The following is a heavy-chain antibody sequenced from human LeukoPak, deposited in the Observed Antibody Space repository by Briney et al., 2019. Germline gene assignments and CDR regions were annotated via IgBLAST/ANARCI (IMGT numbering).Heavy chain of an antibody. CDR2: ISYDGSNK. D-gene: IGHD1-1*01. V-gene: IGHV3-30*01. CDR3: ARGGSTTGTTLDDY. Sequence: GGSLRLSCAASGFTSSSYAMHWVRQAPGKGLEWVAVISYDGSNKYYADSVKGRFTISRDNSKNTLYLQMNSLRAEDTAVYYCARGGSTTGTTLDDYWGQGTLVTVSS. J-gene: IGHJ4*02. CDR1: GFTSSSYA.